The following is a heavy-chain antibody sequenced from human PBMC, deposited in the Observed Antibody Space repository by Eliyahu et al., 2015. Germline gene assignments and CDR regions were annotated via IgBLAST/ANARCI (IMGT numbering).Heavy chain of an antibody. CDR1: GGSISSSSYY. CDR3: ARGGSGYDRMFAFDI. V-gene: IGHV4-39*07. J-gene: IGHJ3*02. CDR2: IYYSGST. D-gene: IGHD5-12*01. Sequence: QLQLQESGPGLVKPSETLSLTCPVSGGSISSSSYYWGWIRQPPGKGLEWIGSIYYSGSTYYNPSLKSRVTISVDTSKNQFSLKLSSVTAADTAVYYCARGGSGYDRMFAFDIWGQGTMVTVSS.